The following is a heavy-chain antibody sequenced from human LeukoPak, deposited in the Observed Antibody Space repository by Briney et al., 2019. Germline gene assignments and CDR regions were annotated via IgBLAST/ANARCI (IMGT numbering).Heavy chain of an antibody. CDR2: ISTSNGNT. CDR3: ATVLRFLEWSTLDP. J-gene: IGHJ5*02. CDR1: GYTFINYG. D-gene: IGHD3-3*01. V-gene: IGHV1-18*01. Sequence: ASVKVSCKASGYTFINYGISWVRQAPGQGLEWMGWISTSNGNTNYAQKFQGRVTMTTDTSTSTAYLELRSLRSEDTAVYYCATVLRFLEWSTLDPWGQGTLVTVSS.